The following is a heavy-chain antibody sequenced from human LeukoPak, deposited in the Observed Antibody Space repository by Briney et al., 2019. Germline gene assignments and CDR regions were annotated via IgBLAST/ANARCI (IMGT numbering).Heavy chain of an antibody. J-gene: IGHJ3*02. CDR1: GGSFSGYY. CDR3: ARVADTLGGAFDI. Sequence: SETLSLTCAVYGGSFSGYYWSWIRQPPGKGLEWIGEINHSGSTNYNPSLKSRVTISVDRSKNQFSLKLSSVTAADTAVYYCARVADTLGGAFDIWGQGTMVTVSS. V-gene: IGHV4-34*01. D-gene: IGHD3-16*01. CDR2: INHSGST.